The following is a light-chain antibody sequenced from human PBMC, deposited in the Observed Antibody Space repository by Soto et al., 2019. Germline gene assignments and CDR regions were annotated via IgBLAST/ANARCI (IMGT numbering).Light chain of an antibody. CDR2: EVS. Sequence: QSALTQPASVSGSPGQSITISCTGTSSDVGGYNYVSWFQQHPGKAPKLKIYEVSNRPSGVSNRFSGSESVYTASLTISELQAEDEADYYCTSFTSSSTWVFGGGTKLTVL. V-gene: IGLV2-14*03. J-gene: IGLJ3*02. CDR1: SSDVGGYNY. CDR3: TSFTSSSTWV.